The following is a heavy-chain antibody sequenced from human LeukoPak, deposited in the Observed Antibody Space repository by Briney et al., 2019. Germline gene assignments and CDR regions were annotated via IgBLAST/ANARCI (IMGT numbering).Heavy chain of an antibody. J-gene: IGHJ4*02. CDR1: GFTFGDYA. Sequence: QSGGSLRLSCTASGFTFGDYAMSWFRQAPGKGREWVAFITSKAYGGTAEYAASVKGRFTMSRDDSKSIAYLQMNSLKIDDTGFYYCTKAIGIVVGTWYFDYWGQGALVTVSS. CDR3: TKAIGIVVGTWYFDY. V-gene: IGHV3-49*03. CDR2: ITSKAYGGTA. D-gene: IGHD6-19*01.